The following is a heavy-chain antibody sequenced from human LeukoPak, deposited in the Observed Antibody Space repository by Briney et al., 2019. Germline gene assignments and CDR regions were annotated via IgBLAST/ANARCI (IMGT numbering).Heavy chain of an antibody. CDR2: MNPNSGNT. CDR1: GYTFTGYY. V-gene: IGHV1-8*02. Sequence: GASVKVSCKASGYTFTGYYMHWVRQATGQGLEWMGWMNPNSGNTGYAQKFQGRVTMTRNTSISTAYMELSSLRSEDTAVYYCARDEDDYWGQGTLVTVSS. J-gene: IGHJ4*02. CDR3: ARDEDDY.